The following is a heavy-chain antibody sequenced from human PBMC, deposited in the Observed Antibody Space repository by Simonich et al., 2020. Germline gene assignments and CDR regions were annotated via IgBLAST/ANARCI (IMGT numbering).Heavy chain of an antibody. V-gene: IGHV4-34*01. CDR3: ARDPGLTGTTSWFDP. J-gene: IGHJ5*02. Sequence: QVQLQQWGAGLLKPSETLSLTCAVYGGSFSGYYWGWIRQPPGKGLEWIGSIYHSGSTYYNPTLKSRVNISVDTSKNQFSLKLSSVTAADTAVYYCARDPGLTGTTSWFDPWGQGTLVTVSS. D-gene: IGHD1-1*01. CDR2: IYHSGST. CDR1: GGSFSGYY.